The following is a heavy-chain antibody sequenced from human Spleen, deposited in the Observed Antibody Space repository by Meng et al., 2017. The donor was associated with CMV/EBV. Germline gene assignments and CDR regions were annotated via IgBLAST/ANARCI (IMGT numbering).Heavy chain of an antibody. V-gene: IGHV1-18*01. CDR1: GYSFTSFG. Sequence: SVNVSCKTSGYSFTSFGISWVRQAPGQGLEYMGWISARNGDTNFAQKFQGRVTLTTDTATKTAYMELRNLRSDDTAMYYCARGQGYYWGQGTLVTVSS. J-gene: IGHJ4*02. CDR3: ARGQGYY. D-gene: IGHD2-15*01. CDR2: ISARNGDT.